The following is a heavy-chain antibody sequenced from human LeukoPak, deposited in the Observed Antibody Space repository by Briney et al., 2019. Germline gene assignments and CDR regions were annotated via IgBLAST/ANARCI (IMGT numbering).Heavy chain of an antibody. CDR2: ISGGGNPT. D-gene: IGHD3-16*01. CDR3: AKDLRDWGSYSDY. J-gene: IGHJ4*02. CDR1: GFTFSTYA. Sequence: GGSLRLSCAASGFTFSTYAMTWVRQAPGKGLEWVSTISGGGNPTYYADSVKGRFTISRDNSKNTLYLQMTSLRAEDTALYYCAKDLRDWGSYSDYWGQGTLVTVSS. V-gene: IGHV3-23*01.